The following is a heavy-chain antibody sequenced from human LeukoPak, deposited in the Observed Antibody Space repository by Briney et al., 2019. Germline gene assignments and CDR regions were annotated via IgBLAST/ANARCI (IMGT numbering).Heavy chain of an antibody. Sequence: GGSLRLSCVPSGFPYSLYPMSWARQARGKGLEWLSDNSCGAGSTYYADSVKGRLTLSRHNSKNTLYPQMNSLRAEDTAVYYCAKDGAIFGVVITTYYFDYWGQGTLVTVSS. V-gene: IGHV3-23*01. CDR3: AKDGAIFGVVITTYYFDY. J-gene: IGHJ4*02. D-gene: IGHD3-3*01. CDR2: NSCGAGST. CDR1: GFPYSLYP.